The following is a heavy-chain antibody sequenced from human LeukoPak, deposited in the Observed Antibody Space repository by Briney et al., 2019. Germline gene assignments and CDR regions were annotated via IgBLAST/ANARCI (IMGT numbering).Heavy chain of an antibody. V-gene: IGHV1-69*13. Sequence: SVKVSCKASGYTFTSYGISWVRQAPGQGLEWMGGIIPIFGTANYAQKFQGRVTITADESTSTAYMELSSLRSEDTAVYYCARSVRSDIVVVPATFQHWGQGTLVTVSS. D-gene: IGHD2-2*01. CDR3: ARSVRSDIVVVPATFQH. CDR2: IIPIFGTA. J-gene: IGHJ1*01. CDR1: GYTFTSYG.